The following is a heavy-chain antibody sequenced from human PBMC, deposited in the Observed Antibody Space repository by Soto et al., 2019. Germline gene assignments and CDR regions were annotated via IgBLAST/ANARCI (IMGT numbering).Heavy chain of an antibody. J-gene: IGHJ6*02. CDR1: GDSVSSNSAA. D-gene: IGHD6-19*01. Sequence: SQTLSLTCAISGDSVSSNSAAWNWIRQSPSRGLEWLGRTYYRSKWYNDYAVSVKSRITINPDTSKNQFYLQLNSVTREDTAVYYCARVAVAGTSVYYYYGMDVWGQGTTVTVSS. CDR2: TYYRSKWYN. V-gene: IGHV6-1*01. CDR3: ARVAVAGTSVYYYYGMDV.